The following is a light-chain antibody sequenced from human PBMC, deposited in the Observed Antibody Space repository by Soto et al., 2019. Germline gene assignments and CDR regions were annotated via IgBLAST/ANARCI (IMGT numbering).Light chain of an antibody. CDR3: QTWGTGIHVV. CDR2: LDSDGSH. V-gene: IGLV4-69*01. Sequence: QLVLTQSPSASASLGASVKLTCTLSSGHSSYAIAWHQQQPEKGPRYLMKLDSDGSHTKGDAIPDRFSGSSSGAERYLTISXXXSXXXADYYCQTWGTGIHVVFGGGTKLTV. CDR1: SGHSSYA. J-gene: IGLJ2*01.